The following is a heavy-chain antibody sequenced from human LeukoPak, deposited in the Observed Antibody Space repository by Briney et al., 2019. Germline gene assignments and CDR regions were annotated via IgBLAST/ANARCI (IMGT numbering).Heavy chain of an antibody. Sequence: SETLSLTCTVSGGSIRSSYYYWGWIRQPPGKGLEWIGSIYYSGSTYYNPSLKSRVTMSVDTSKNQFSLKLSSVTAADTAVYYCARRQGYGETFDPWGQGTLVTVSS. D-gene: IGHD4-17*01. CDR3: ARRQGYGETFDP. J-gene: IGHJ5*02. CDR1: GGSIRSSYYY. V-gene: IGHV4-39*01. CDR2: IYYSGST.